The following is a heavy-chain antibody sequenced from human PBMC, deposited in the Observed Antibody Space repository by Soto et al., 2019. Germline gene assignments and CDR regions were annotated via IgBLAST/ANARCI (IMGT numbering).Heavy chain of an antibody. D-gene: IGHD6-25*01. CDR3: ARRKERSGPHYFDY. CDR2: ISGYNGNT. J-gene: IGHJ4*02. V-gene: IGHV1-18*01. Sequence: GASVKVSCKASGYIFTSYGIHWVRQAPGQGLEWMGWISGYNGNTNYAQKLQGRVTMTTDAFTSTAYMELRSLRSDDTAVYYCARRKERSGPHYFDYWGQGSQVTVSS. CDR1: GYIFTSYG.